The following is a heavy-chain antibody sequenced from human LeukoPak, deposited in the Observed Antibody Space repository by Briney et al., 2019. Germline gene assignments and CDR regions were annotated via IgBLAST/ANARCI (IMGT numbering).Heavy chain of an antibody. Sequence: PGGSLRLSCAASGFTFSSYSMNWVRQTPGKGLEWVSGIGRSGRSTFYADSVKGRFTISRDNSKNALSLQIDSLRAEDTAVYYCARGYCSRGSCLAAFDVWGQGTLVTVSS. CDR2: IGRSGRST. V-gene: IGHV3-23*01. CDR1: GFTFSSYS. J-gene: IGHJ3*01. CDR3: ARGYCSRGSCLAAFDV. D-gene: IGHD2-15*01.